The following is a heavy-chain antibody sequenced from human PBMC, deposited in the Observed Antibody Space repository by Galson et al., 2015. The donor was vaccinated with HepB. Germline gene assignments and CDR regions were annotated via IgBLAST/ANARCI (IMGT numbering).Heavy chain of an antibody. CDR2: ISAYNGNT. CDR1: GYTFTSYY. J-gene: IGHJ4*02. V-gene: IGHV1-18*04. Sequence: SVKVSCKASGYTFTSYYMHWVRQAPGQGLEWMGWISAYNGNTNYAQKLQGRVTMTTDTSTSTAYMELRSLRSDDTAVSYCARFGVSCGGDCLDYWGQGTLVTVSS. D-gene: IGHD2-21*02. CDR3: ARFGVSCGGDCLDY.